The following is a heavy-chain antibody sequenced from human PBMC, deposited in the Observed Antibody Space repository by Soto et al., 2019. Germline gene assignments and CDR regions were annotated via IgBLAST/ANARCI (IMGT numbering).Heavy chain of an antibody. CDR2: IDYSGST. V-gene: IGHV4-59*08. CDR3: ARHVLVGITQYYYYGMDV. CDR1: GGSIRSYY. Sequence: PSETLSLTCTVPGGSIRSYYWSWIRQPPGKGLGWIGYIDYSGSTNFNPSLKSRGTISVDTSKNQFSLKLSSVTAADTAVYYCARHVLVGITQYYYYGMDVWGQGTTVTVSS. J-gene: IGHJ6*02. D-gene: IGHD1-26*01.